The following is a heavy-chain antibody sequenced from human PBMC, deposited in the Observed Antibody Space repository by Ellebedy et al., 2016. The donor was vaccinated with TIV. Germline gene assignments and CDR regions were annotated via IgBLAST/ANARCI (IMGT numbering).Heavy chain of an antibody. V-gene: IGHV6-1*01. CDR3: ASAFEYSSSSGFDY. CDR1: GDSVSSNSAA. CDR2: TYYRSKWYN. J-gene: IGHJ4*02. D-gene: IGHD6-6*01. Sequence: LRLSCAISGDSVSSNSAAWNWIRQSPSRGLEWLGRTYYRSKWYNDYAVSVKSRITINPDTSKNQLSLQLNSVTPEDTAVYYCASAFEYSSSSGFDYWGQGTLVTVSS.